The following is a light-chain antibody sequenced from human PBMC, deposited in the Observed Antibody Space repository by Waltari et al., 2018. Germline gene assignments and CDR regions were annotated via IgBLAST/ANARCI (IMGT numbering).Light chain of an antibody. CDR1: QSVGRN. CDR3: QQYNNWPPLT. V-gene: IGKV3-15*01. CDR2: GAS. J-gene: IGKJ4*01. Sequence: EIVMTQSPATLSVSPGERATLSCRASQSVGRNLAWYQQKPGQAPRLLISGASNRATGIPARFSGSGDGTEFTLTISSLQSEDFAVYYCQQYNNWPPLTFGGGTTVEI.